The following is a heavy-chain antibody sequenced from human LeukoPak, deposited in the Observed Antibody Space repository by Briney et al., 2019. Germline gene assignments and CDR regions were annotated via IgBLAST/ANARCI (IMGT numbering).Heavy chain of an antibody. CDR1: GFTFSTYW. V-gene: IGHV3-74*01. CDR2: INPEGNTP. CDR3: VFFYTGLKIPY. J-gene: IGHJ4*02. D-gene: IGHD3/OR15-3a*01. Sequence: GGAQRLSCAASGFTFSTYWMHWVRHAPGKGLVWVSTINPEGNTPTYADSVKGRFTLSRDNAKNTLLLQMDSLRAEDTAIYYCVFFYTGLKIPYWGQGALVSVSS.